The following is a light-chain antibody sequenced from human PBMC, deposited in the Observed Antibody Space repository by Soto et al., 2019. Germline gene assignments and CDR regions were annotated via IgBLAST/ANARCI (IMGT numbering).Light chain of an antibody. CDR3: QQYGAPPLT. CDR2: GGS. CDR1: HTISSSY. J-gene: IGKJ3*01. V-gene: IGKV3-20*01. Sequence: EIVLTQSPGTLSLSPGERATLSCRASHTISSSYLAWYQQKPGQAPRLLMYGGSTRATAVPDRFSGSGSGTDFALTISRLEPEDFAVYYCQQYGAPPLTFGPGTKVD.